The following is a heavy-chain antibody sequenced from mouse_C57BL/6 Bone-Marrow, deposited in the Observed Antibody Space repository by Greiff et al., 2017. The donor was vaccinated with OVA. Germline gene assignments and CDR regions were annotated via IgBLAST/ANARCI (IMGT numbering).Heavy chain of an antibody. CDR3: TTWGHDY. CDR1: GFNIKDDY. CDR2: IDPENGDT. Sequence: EVMLVESGAELVRPGASVKLSCTASGFNIKDDYMHWVKQRPEQGLEWIGWIDPENGDTEYASKFQGKATITADTSSNTAYLQLSSLTSEDTAVYYCTTWGHDYWGQGTTLTVSS. J-gene: IGHJ2*01. D-gene: IGHD3-3*01. V-gene: IGHV14-4*01.